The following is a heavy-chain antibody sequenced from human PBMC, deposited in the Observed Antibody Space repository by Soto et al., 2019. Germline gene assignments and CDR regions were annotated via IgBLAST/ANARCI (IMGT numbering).Heavy chain of an antibody. CDR2: INPNDGGT. V-gene: IGHV1-46*01. J-gene: IGHJ4*02. Sequence: ASVKVSCKASGYTLTSHHLHWVRQAPGQGLEWMGIINPNDGGTLYAQKFQGRVTMTGDTSTSTAYMELSSLRSEDTAVYYCARVAWQSLDYWGQGTLVTVSS. CDR1: GYTLTSHH. D-gene: IGHD5-12*01. CDR3: ARVAWQSLDY.